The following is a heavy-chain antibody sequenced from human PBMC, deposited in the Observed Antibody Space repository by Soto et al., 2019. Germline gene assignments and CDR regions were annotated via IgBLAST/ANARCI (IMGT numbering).Heavy chain of an antibody. CDR3: AREGSYSAYNFAHGIQLWSFDF. J-gene: IGHJ4*02. V-gene: IGHV4-4*07. Sequence: LETLSLTCTVSGGSINTFYWSWVRQPAGKGLEWIGRIFSSGSTSFNPSLESRVAMSVDTSKNHFSLNLSSVTAADMAVYYCAREGSYSAYNFAHGIQLWSFDFWGQGALVTVS. D-gene: IGHD5-12*01. CDR2: IFSSGST. CDR1: GGSINTFY.